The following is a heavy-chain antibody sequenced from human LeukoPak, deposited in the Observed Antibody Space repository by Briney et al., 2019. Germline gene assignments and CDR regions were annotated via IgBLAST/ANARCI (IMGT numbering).Heavy chain of an antibody. V-gene: IGHV1-46*01. CDR1: GYTFTSYY. J-gene: IGHJ4*02. CDR3: AGSPDSSAVDY. Sequence: ASVKVSCKASGYTFTSYYMHWGRPAPGQGLEWMGIINPSGGSTSYAQKFQGRVTMTRDTSTSTVYMELSSLRSEDTAVYYCAGSPDSSAVDYWGQGTLVTVSS. D-gene: IGHD3-10*01. CDR2: INPSGGST.